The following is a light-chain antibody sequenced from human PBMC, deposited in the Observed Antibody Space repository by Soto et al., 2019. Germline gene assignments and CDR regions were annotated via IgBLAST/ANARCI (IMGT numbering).Light chain of an antibody. V-gene: IGKV3-20*01. J-gene: IGKJ2*01. CDR3: QQYGSSPPYT. CDR1: QSVSSSY. CDR2: GAS. Sequence: EIVLTQSPGTLSLSPGERATLSCRASQSVSSSYLAWYQQKPGQAPRLLIYGASSRATGFPDRFSGSGSGTDFTLTIRRLEPEDFAVYYCQQYGSSPPYTFGQGTKLEIK.